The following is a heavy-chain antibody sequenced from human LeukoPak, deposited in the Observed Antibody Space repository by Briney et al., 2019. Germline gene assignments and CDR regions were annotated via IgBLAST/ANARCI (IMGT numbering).Heavy chain of an antibody. CDR2: ISTYNVNT. J-gene: IGHJ5*02. CDR1: GYTFTSHG. D-gene: IGHD3-22*01. V-gene: IGHV1-18*04. Sequence: ASVKVSCKASGYTFTSHGITWVRQAPGQGLEWMGWISTYNVNTNYAQKLQGRVTMTTDPSTSTAYMELRSLRSDDTAVYYCARDQYYDSKGWFDPWGQGTLVTVSS. CDR3: ARDQYYDSKGWFDP.